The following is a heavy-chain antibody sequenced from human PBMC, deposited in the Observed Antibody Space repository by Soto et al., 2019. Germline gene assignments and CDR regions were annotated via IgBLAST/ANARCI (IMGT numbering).Heavy chain of an antibody. J-gene: IGHJ4*02. V-gene: IGHV3-23*01. CDR2: ISGSGDST. Sequence: GGSLRLSCAASGFTFSSYVMSWVRRAPGKGLEWVSGISGSGDSTYYADSVKGRFTISRDNFKNTLYLQMKSLRAEDTAVYYCAMDPAGNYYDSSGLVDYWGQGTLVTVSS. D-gene: IGHD3-22*01. CDR3: AMDPAGNYYDSSGLVDY. CDR1: GFTFSSYV.